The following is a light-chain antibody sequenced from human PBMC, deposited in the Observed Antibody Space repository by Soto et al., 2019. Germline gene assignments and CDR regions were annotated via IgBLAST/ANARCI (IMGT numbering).Light chain of an antibody. CDR2: GAS. CDR3: QQSFTTPFT. J-gene: IGKJ3*01. CDR1: QSVRSN. V-gene: IGKV3-15*01. Sequence: EIVMTQSPATLSVSPGERVTLSCRASQSVRSNVAWYQQKPGQAPRLLIYGASSRATGIPARFSGSGSGTEFTFTISSLQSEDFATYYCQQSFTTPFTFGPGTKVDIK.